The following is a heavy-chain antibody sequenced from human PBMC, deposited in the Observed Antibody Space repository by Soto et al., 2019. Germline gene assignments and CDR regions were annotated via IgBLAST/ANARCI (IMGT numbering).Heavy chain of an antibody. Sequence: EVQLVESGGGLVQPGGSLRLSCAASGFTFSSYSMNWVRQAPGKGLEWVSYISSSSNTIYYADSVKGRFTISRDNAKNSLYLQMNSLRAEDTAVYYCAREIVGARDLDDWGQGTLVTVSS. J-gene: IGHJ4*02. D-gene: IGHD1-26*01. V-gene: IGHV3-48*01. CDR2: ISSSSNTI. CDR3: AREIVGARDLDD. CDR1: GFTFSSYS.